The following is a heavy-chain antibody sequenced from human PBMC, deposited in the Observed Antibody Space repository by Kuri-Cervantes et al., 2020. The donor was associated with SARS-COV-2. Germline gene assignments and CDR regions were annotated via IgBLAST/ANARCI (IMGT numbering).Heavy chain of an antibody. V-gene: IGHV4-61*09. J-gene: IGHJ5*02. CDR1: GDSIRSGPYY. CDR2: IYTSGSI. D-gene: IGHD3-10*01. Sequence: SETLSLTCTVSGDSIRSGPYYWSWIRQPAGKGLEWIGQIYTSGSISYNPSLKRRVSMSVDPSKNQLSLKLTSVTAADTAVYYCARVVTMIRGVGGFDPWGQGTRVTVSS. CDR3: ARVVTMIRGVGGFDP.